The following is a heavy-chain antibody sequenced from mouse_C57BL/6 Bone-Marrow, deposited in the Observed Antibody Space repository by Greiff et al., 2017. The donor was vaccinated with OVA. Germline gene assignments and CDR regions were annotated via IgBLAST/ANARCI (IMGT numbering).Heavy chain of an antibody. CDR1: GFSFNTYA. CDR2: IRSKSNNYAT. CDR3: VRHGEGYWYFDV. V-gene: IGHV10-1*01. J-gene: IGHJ1*03. Sequence: EVQRVESGGGLVQPKGSLKLSCAASGFSFNTYAMNWVRQAPGKGLEWVARIRSKSNNYATYYADSVKDRFTISRDDSESMLYLQMNNLKTEDTAMYYCVRHGEGYWYFDVWGTGTTVTVSS.